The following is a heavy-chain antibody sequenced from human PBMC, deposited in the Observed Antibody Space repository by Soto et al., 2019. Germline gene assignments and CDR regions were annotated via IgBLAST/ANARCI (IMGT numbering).Heavy chain of an antibody. CDR2: VYVSDYT. Sequence: QMQLQESGPRLVKPSETLSLTCSVSGASIRSYYWHWIRQPPGKGLEWIGYVYVSDYTRYNSSLKNRVTISVDTSKSQFSLKLSSVTAADMAVYYCARAVAPYLGTWFDPWGQGSLVIVSS. D-gene: IGHD3-16*01. CDR3: ARAVAPYLGTWFDP. J-gene: IGHJ5*02. CDR1: GASIRSYY. V-gene: IGHV4-59*12.